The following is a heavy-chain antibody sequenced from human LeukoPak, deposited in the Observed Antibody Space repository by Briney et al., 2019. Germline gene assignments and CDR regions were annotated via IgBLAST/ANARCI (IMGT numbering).Heavy chain of an antibody. D-gene: IGHD3-10*01. CDR1: GFTFSSYW. J-gene: IGHJ4*02. V-gene: IGHV3-74*01. Sequence: GGSLRLSCAASGFTFSSYWMYWVRQAPGKGLVWVSRISSDGSNTNYADSVKGRFTISRDNAKNTLYLQMNSLRAEGTAVYYCTRGYYGSGDYWGQGTLVTVSS. CDR2: ISSDGSNT. CDR3: TRGYYGSGDY.